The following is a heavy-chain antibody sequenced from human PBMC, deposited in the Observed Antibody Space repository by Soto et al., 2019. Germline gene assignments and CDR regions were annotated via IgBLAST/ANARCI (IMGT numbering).Heavy chain of an antibody. J-gene: IGHJ4*02. CDR1: GSTFSSYA. CDR3: AKTAAGVTGYFFDY. CDR2: ISGSGGST. Sequence: GGSLRLSCAASGSTFSSYAMSWVRQAPGKGLEWVSAISGSGGSTYYADSVKGRFTISRDNSKDTLYLQMNSLRAEDTAVYYCAKTAAGVTGYFFDYWGQGTLVTVSS. V-gene: IGHV3-23*01. D-gene: IGHD3-9*01.